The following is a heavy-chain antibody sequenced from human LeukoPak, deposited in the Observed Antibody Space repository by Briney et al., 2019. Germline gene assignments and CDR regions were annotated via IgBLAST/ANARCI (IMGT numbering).Heavy chain of an antibody. CDR1: GGSLRDSAYY. CDR2: IYYSGVT. D-gene: IGHD2-2*01. J-gene: IGHJ5*02. V-gene: IGHV4-39*01. CDR3: MRHGGTSSLISYSWFDP. Sequence: PSETLSLTCTVSGGSLRDSAYYWGWIRQPPGKCLDWIASIYYSGVTYFHPSLGSRASIFLDTSNNRFSLELAVWTPANPAFYYCMRHGGTSSLISYSWFDPWGQGILVTVAA.